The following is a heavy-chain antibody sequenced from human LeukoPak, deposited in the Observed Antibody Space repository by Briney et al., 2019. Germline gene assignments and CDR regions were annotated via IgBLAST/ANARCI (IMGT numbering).Heavy chain of an antibody. CDR1: GGSISSSSYY. CDR2: IYYSGST. V-gene: IGHV4-39*01. CDR3: AINYGLAVRTFDY. Sequence: SETLSLTCTVSGGSISSSSYYWGWIRQPPGKGLEWIGSIYYSGSTYYNPSLKSRVTISVDTSKNQFSLKLSSVTAADTAVYYCAINYGLAVRTFDYWGQGTLVTVSS. D-gene: IGHD6-6*01. J-gene: IGHJ4*02.